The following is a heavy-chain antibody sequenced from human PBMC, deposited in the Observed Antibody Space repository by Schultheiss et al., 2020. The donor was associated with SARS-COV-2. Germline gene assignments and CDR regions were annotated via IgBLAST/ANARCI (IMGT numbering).Heavy chain of an antibody. CDR3: ARDVVVAGYFDY. CDR1: GGTFSSYA. D-gene: IGHD2-15*01. V-gene: IGHV1-69*13. Sequence: SVKVSCKASGGTFSSYAISWVRQAPGQGLEWMGGIIPIFGTANYAQKFQGRVTITADESTSTAYMELSSLRSEDTAVYYCARDVVVAGYFDYWGQGTLVTVSS. J-gene: IGHJ4*02. CDR2: IIPIFGTA.